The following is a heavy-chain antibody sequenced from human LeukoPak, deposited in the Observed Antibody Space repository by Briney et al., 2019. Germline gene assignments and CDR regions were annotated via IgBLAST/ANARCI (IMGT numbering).Heavy chain of an antibody. CDR1: GGSISSGDYY. CDR3: ARRYYDILTGYYSFDY. Sequence: PSQTLSLTCTVSGGSISSGDYYWSWIRQPPGKGLEWIGFIYYRGSTHYNPSLKSRVTISVDTSKNQFSLKLSAVTAADTAVYYCARRYYDILTGYYSFDYWGQGTLVTVSS. J-gene: IGHJ4*02. CDR2: IYYRGST. D-gene: IGHD3-9*01. V-gene: IGHV4-30-4*01.